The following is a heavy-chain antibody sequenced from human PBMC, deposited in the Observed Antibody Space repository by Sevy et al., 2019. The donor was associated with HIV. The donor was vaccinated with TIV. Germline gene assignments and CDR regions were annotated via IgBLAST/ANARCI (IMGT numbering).Heavy chain of an antibody. CDR2: FYSGGST. Sequence: GGSLRLSCAASGFTVSSNYMSWVRQAPGKGLEWVSVFYSGGSTYYADSVKGRFTISRDNSKNTLYLQMNSLRAEDTAVYYCARGGYCSGGSCTENFDYWGQGTLVTVSS. V-gene: IGHV3-53*01. CDR3: ARGGYCSGGSCTENFDY. D-gene: IGHD2-15*01. J-gene: IGHJ4*02. CDR1: GFTVSSNY.